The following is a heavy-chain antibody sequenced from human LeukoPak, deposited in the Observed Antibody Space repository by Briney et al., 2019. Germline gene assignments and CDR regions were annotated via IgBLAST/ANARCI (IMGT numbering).Heavy chain of an antibody. V-gene: IGHV1-69*13. Sequence: ASVKVSCKASVGTFSSYAISWVRQAPGQGLEWMGGIIPIFGTANYAQKFQGRVTITADESTSTAYMELSSLRSEDTAVYYCARDANMPLYGSGIDQLNWFDPWGQGTLVTVSS. D-gene: IGHD3-10*01. CDR2: IIPIFGTA. CDR3: ARDANMPLYGSGIDQLNWFDP. J-gene: IGHJ5*02. CDR1: VGTFSSYA.